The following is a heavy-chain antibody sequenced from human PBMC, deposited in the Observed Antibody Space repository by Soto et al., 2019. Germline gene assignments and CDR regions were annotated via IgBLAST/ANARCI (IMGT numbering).Heavy chain of an antibody. Sequence: QVQLQESGPGLVKPSGTLSLTCAVSGGSISSSNWWSWVRQPPGKGLEWIGEIYHSGSTNYNPSLKRRVTIPVEKSKNPFYLKLRSVNDAATAVYYCARYSGSYYVGGVYDAFDIWGQGTMVTVSS. J-gene: IGHJ3*02. CDR2: IYHSGST. D-gene: IGHD1-26*01. CDR3: ARYSGSYYVGGVYDAFDI. V-gene: IGHV4-4*02. CDR1: GGSISSSNW.